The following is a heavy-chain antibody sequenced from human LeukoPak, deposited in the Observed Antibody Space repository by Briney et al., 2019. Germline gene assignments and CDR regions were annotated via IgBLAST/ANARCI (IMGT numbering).Heavy chain of an antibody. Sequence: GGSLRLSCAASGFTFSTYAMHWVRQAPGKGLEWVAVLSSDGNSEYYADSVKGRFTISGDNSKNTLYLQVNSLRAEDTAVYYCARDYYDSSSYHYNGPFDYWGQGTLVTVSS. V-gene: IGHV3-30-3*01. J-gene: IGHJ4*02. D-gene: IGHD3-22*01. CDR3: ARDYYDSSSYHYNGPFDY. CDR2: LSSDGNSE. CDR1: GFTFSTYA.